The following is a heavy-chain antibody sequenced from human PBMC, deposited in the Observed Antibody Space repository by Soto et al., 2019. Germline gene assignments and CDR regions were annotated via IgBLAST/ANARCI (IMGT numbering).Heavy chain of an antibody. CDR1: GGSISSGGYY. CDR2: IFYSGTT. CDR3: ARERQPYISSQGVWFGP. Sequence: SETLSLTCTVSGGSISSGGYYWSWIRQYPGKGLEWIGNIFYSGTTSYNPSLKSRVAISIDTSKNQFSLKLSSVTAADTAVYYCARERQPYISSQGVWFGPWGQGTLVTVSS. V-gene: IGHV4-31*03. D-gene: IGHD3-3*02. J-gene: IGHJ5*02.